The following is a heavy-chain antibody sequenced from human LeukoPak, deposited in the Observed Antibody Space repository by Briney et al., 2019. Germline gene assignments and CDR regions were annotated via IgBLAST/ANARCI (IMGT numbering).Heavy chain of an antibody. CDR3: ASVGQLATDY. Sequence: PGGSLRLSCAASGVTFSSYAVSWVRQPPGKGLEWVSCITRSGDTTYYTGSVKGRFTISRDNSKNTVYLQMNSLRGEDTAVYYCASVGQLATDYWGQGTLVTVSS. J-gene: IGHJ4*02. CDR2: ITRSGDTT. D-gene: IGHD6-6*01. CDR1: GVTFSSYA. V-gene: IGHV3-23*01.